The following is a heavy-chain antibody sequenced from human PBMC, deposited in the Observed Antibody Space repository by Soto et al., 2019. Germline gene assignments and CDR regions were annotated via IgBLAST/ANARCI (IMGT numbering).Heavy chain of an antibody. J-gene: IGHJ5*02. CDR1: GGSISSSAFK. CDR2: IYYSGTT. CDR3: GRYGSAPVASWVDP. Sequence: SETLSLTCTVSGGSISSSAFKWGWIRQPPGKGLEWIGSIYYSGTTYRNPSFESRVSLSIDTSTNQFSLRLSSVTAADTAVYYCGRYGSAPVASWVDPWGQGTLVTVSS. V-gene: IGHV4-39*01. D-gene: IGHD2-2*01.